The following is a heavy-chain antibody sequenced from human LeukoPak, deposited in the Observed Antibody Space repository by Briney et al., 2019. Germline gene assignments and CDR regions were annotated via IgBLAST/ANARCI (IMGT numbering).Heavy chain of an antibody. CDR1: GGTFSSYA. CDR3: ARGYGLGELGY. CDR2: IIPIFGTA. D-gene: IGHD1-26*01. V-gene: IGHV1-69*13. J-gene: IGHJ4*02. Sequence: VASVKVSCKASGGTFSSYAISWVRQAPGQGLEWMGGIIPIFGTANYAQKFQGRVTITADESTSTAYMELSSLRSEDTAVYYCARGYGLGELGYWGQGTLVTVSS.